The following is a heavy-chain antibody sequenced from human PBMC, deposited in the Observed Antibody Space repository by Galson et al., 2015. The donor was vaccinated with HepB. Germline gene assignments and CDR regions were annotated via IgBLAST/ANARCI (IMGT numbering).Heavy chain of an antibody. J-gene: IGHJ4*02. CDR2: ISYDGRNK. CDR3: AKDPYLYSALAGTMAGFDY. V-gene: IGHV3-30*18. D-gene: IGHD6-19*01. Sequence: SLRLSCAASGVTLSNYGFHWVRQAPGKGLEWVTVISYDGRNKYYADSVKGRFTISRDNSKNMVYLQMNSLRAEDTALYYCAKDPYLYSALAGTMAGFDYWGQGTLVTVSS. CDR1: GVTLSNYG.